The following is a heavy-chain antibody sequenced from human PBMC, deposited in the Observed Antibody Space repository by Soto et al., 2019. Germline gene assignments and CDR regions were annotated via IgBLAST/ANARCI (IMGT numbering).Heavy chain of an antibody. CDR3: ARVGDYYWYFDL. CDR1: GYTFTSYG. Sequence: QVQLVQSGAEVKKPGASVKVSCKASGYTFTSYGISWVRQAPGQGLEWMGWICAYNGNTKYAQKLQRRVTMTPDTSTSQAYMELRSIRSDVTAVYYCARVGDYYWYFDLWGRGTLVTVSS. J-gene: IGHJ2*01. D-gene: IGHD3-16*01. V-gene: IGHV1-18*01. CDR2: ICAYNGNT.